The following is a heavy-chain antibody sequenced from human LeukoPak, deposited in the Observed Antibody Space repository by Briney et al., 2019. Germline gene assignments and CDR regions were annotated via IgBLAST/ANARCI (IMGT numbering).Heavy chain of an antibody. V-gene: IGHV3-53*01. D-gene: IGHD3-22*01. CDR1: GFTVSSNY. CDR3: ARALLDYYDSSGYPGV. J-gene: IGHJ4*02. CDR2: IYSGGST. Sequence: GGSLRLSCAASGFTVSSNYMSWVRQAPGKGLEWVSIIYSGGSTYYADSVKGRFTISRDNSKNTLYLQMNSLRAEDTAVYYCARALLDYYDSSGYPGVWGQGTLVTVSS.